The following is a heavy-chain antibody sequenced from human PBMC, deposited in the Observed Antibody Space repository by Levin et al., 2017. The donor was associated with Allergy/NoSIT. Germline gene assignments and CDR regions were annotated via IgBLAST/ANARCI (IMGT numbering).Heavy chain of an antibody. CDR2: ISSSSSYT. D-gene: IGHD4-17*01. V-gene: IGHV3-11*03. CDR1: GFTFSDYY. Sequence: GESLKISCAASGFTFSDYYMSWIRQAPGKGLEWVSYISSSSSYTNYADSVKGRFTISRDNAKNSLYLQMNSLRAEDTAVYYCARPSVTTGGLVDAFDIWGQGTMVTVSS. CDR3: ARPSVTTGGLVDAFDI. J-gene: IGHJ3*02.